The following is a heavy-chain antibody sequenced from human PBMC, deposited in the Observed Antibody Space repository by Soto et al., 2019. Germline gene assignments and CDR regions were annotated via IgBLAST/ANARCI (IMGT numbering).Heavy chain of an antibody. D-gene: IGHD2-21*02. J-gene: IGHJ6*02. CDR2: IYWDDDK. V-gene: IGHV2-5*02. Sequence: QITLKESGHTLVRPTQTRTLTCTSSGFSLSTSGVGVGWIRQPPGKTLEWLPLIYWDDDKLYIPSLKSRLTINKDTDKNQVVLTLTNMDPVDTATYYGAHSRCGGDCLQSYSSHYYYGMDVWGQGTTVTVSS. CDR3: AHSRCGGDCLQSYSSHYYYGMDV. CDR1: GFSLSTSGVG.